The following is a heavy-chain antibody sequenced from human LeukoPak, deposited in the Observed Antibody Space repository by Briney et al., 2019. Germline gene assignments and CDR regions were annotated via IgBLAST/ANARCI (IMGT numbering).Heavy chain of an antibody. D-gene: IGHD3-16*02. J-gene: IGHJ4*02. V-gene: IGHV4/OR15-8*01. Sequence: SETLSLTCDVSGGSIDSTNWWNWVRQPPGKGLEWIGEIHHDGRINYNPSLKSRVTLSVDKSKNQFSLRLNSVTAADTAMYYCARSHDHLWGNYPDYWGQGTLVTVS. CDR1: GGSIDSTNW. CDR3: ARSHDHLWGNYPDY. CDR2: IHHDGRI.